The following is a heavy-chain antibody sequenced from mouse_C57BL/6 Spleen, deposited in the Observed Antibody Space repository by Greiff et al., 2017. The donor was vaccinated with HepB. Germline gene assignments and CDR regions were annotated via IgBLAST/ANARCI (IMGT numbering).Heavy chain of an antibody. CDR1: GYAFSSSW. V-gene: IGHV1-82*01. CDR2: IYPGDGDT. D-gene: IGHD2-4*01. CDR3: ARRGYYDYDGGFAY. Sequence: VKLMESGPELVKPGASVKISCKASGYAFSSSWMNWVKQRPGKGLEWIGRIYPGDGDTNYNGKFKGKATLTADKSSSTAYMQLSSLTSEDSAVYFCARRGYYDYDGGFAYWGQGTLVTVSA. J-gene: IGHJ3*01.